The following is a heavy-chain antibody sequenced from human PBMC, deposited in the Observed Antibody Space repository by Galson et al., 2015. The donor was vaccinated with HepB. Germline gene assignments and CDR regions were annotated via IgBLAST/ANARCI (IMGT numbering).Heavy chain of an antibody. V-gene: IGHV3-15*01. J-gene: IGHJ5*02. CDR1: GFPFNNAW. D-gene: IGHD2-8*02. CDR2: IKSKTDGETT. CDR3: TTDVYYSTYWSWLDP. Sequence: SLRLSCAASGFPFNNAWMTWVRQAPGIGLEWVGRIKSKTDGETTDYAAPVKGRFTISRDDSKNRLYLQMNSLKTEDTAVYYCTTDVYYSTYWSWLDPWGQGTLVTGSS.